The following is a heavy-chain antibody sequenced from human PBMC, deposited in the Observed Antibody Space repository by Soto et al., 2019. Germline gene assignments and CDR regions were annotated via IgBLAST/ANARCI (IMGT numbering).Heavy chain of an antibody. V-gene: IGHV4-59*08. CDR1: GGSISSYY. J-gene: IGHJ5*02. D-gene: IGHD3-3*01. Sequence: PSETLSLTCTVSGGSISSYYWSWIRQPPGKGLEWIGYIYYSGSTNYNPSLKSRVTISVDTSKNQFSLKLSSVTAADTAVYYCARNREFGPEGNYDFWSGVRRAPFDPWGQGTLVTVSS. CDR2: IYYSGST. CDR3: ARNREFGPEGNYDFWSGVRRAPFDP.